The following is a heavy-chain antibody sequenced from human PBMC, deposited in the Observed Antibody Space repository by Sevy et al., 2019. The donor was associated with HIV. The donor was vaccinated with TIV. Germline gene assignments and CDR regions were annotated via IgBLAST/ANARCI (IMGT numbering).Heavy chain of an antibody. CDR1: GGSFSGYY. V-gene: IGHV4-34*01. CDR2: INHSGST. D-gene: IGHD2-2*01. J-gene: IGHJ4*02. Sequence: SETLSLTCAVYGGSFSGYYWSWIRQPPGKGLEWIGEINHSGSTNYNPSLKSRVTISVDTSKNRFSLKLSSVTAADTAVYYCARGPLYCSSTSCYGDYFDYWGQGTLVTVSS. CDR3: ARGPLYCSSTSCYGDYFDY.